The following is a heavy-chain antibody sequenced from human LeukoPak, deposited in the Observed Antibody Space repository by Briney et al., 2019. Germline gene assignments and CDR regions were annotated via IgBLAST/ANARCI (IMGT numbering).Heavy chain of an antibody. V-gene: IGHV1-8*01. J-gene: IGHJ4*02. Sequence: ASVKVSCKASGYTFTSYDINWVRQATGQGLEWMGWMNPNSGNTGYAQKFQGRVTMTRDTSISTAYMELSRLRSDDTAVYYCARDKGYCSGGSCYVLDYWGQGTLVTVSS. D-gene: IGHD2-15*01. CDR2: MNPNSGNT. CDR1: GYTFTSYD. CDR3: ARDKGYCSGGSCYVLDY.